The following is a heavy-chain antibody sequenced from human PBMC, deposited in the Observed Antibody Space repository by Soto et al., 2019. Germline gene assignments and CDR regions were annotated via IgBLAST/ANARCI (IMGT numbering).Heavy chain of an antibody. V-gene: IGHV4-31*03. CDR3: ARVVPLPGIAAAGDFDY. CDR1: GGSISSGGYY. CDR2: IYYSGST. Sequence: QVQLQESGPGLVKPSQTLSLTCTVSGGSISSGGYYWSWIRQHPGKGLEWIGYIYYSGSTYYNPSLKSRVTISVDTSKNQFSLKLSSVTAADTAVYYCARVVPLPGIAAAGDFDYWGQGTLVTVSS. J-gene: IGHJ4*02. D-gene: IGHD6-13*01.